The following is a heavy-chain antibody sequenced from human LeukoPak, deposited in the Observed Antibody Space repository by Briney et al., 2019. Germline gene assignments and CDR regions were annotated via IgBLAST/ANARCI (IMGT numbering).Heavy chain of an antibody. V-gene: IGHV4-59*01. CDR2: IYYSGST. D-gene: IGHD1-26*01. CDR3: ARGQSGSYFYWFDP. J-gene: IGHJ5*02. Sequence: SETLSLTCTVSGGSISSYYWNWLRQPPGKGLEWLGYIYYSGSTNYNPSLKSRVTISVDTSKNQFSLKLSSVTAADTAVYYCARGQSGSYFYWFDPWGQGTLVTVSS. CDR1: GGSISSYY.